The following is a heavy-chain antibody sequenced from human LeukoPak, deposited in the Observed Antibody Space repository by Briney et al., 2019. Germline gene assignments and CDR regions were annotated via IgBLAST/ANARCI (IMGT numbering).Heavy chain of an antibody. CDR3: ARYCTSTTCILRGFDY. CDR1: GYSFTSGHY. D-gene: IGHD2-2*01. Sequence: SETLSLTCSVSGYSFTSGHYWGWSRQPPGKGLEWIANIYHAGSAHYNPSLKSRVTISVDTSKNQFSLKLRSVTAADTAVYYCARYCTSTTCILRGFDYWGQGTLVTVSS. CDR2: IYHAGSA. J-gene: IGHJ4*02. V-gene: IGHV4-38-2*01.